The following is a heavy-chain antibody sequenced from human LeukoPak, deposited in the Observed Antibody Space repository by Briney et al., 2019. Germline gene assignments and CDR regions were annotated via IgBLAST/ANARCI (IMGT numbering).Heavy chain of an antibody. CDR1: GYTFTGYW. D-gene: IGHD5-24*01. J-gene: IGHJ5*02. Sequence: ASVKVSCKAFGYTFTGYWMHWARQAPGQGPEWMGVISPSGGSTIYAQKFKSRVTLTRDMSTSTDYLELSSLRSEDTAVYYCARDNSVRDEAWWFNPWGQGTLVTVSS. V-gene: IGHV1-46*01. CDR2: ISPSGGST. CDR3: ARDNSVRDEAWWFNP.